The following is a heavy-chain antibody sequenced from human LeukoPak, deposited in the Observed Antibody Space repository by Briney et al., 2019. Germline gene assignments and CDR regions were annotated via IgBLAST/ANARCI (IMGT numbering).Heavy chain of an antibody. D-gene: IGHD1-26*01. J-gene: IGHJ6*02. V-gene: IGHV1-46*01. CDR1: GYTFTSYY. CDR3: ARRAAPGSPYGMDV. Sequence: ASVKISCEASGYTFTSYYMHWVRQAPGQGVEWMGIINPSGGSTSYAQKFQGRVTMTRDTSTSTVYMELSSLRSEDTAVYYCARRAAPGSPYGMDVWGQGTTATVSS. CDR2: INPSGGST.